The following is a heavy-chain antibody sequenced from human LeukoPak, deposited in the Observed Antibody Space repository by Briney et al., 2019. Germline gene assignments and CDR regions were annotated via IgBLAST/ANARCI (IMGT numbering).Heavy chain of an antibody. CDR3: AREINYCSGGSCLYYFDY. D-gene: IGHD2-15*01. J-gene: IGHJ4*02. CDR2: IRSSGSGGST. CDR1: GFTFSNYA. Sequence: GGSLRLSCAASGFTFSNYAVNWVRHAPGKGLEWVSVIRSSGSGGSTYYADSVKGRFTISRDNAKNSLYLQMNSLRAEDTAVYYCAREINYCSGGSCLYYFDYWGQGTLVTVSS. V-gene: IGHV3-21*01.